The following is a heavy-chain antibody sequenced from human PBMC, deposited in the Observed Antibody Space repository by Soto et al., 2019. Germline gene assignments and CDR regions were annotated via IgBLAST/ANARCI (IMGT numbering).Heavy chain of an antibody. D-gene: IGHD2-2*02. V-gene: IGHV1-3*01. Sequence: QVQLVQSGAEVKKPGASVKVSCKASGYTFTSYAMHWVRQAPGQRLEWMGWINAGNGNTKYSQKFQGRVTITRDTSASTAYMELSSLRSEDKAVYYCAREVRLLYGGWFDPWGQGTLVTVSS. CDR3: AREVRLLYGGWFDP. CDR1: GYTFTSYA. J-gene: IGHJ5*02. CDR2: INAGNGNT.